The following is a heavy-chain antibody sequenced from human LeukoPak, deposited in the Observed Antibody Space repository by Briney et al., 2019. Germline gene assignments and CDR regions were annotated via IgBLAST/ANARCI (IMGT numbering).Heavy chain of an antibody. D-gene: IGHD6-13*01. CDR3: ATPAAGPGAEYSLY. CDR1: GFTFSSYS. V-gene: IGHV3-21*01. J-gene: IGHJ1*01. Sequence: GGSLRLSCAASGFTFSSYSMNWVRQAPGKGLEWVSYADSVKGRFTTSRDNAKNSLDLQMNSLKVEDTAVYYCATPAAGPGAEYSLYWGQGTLVIVSS.